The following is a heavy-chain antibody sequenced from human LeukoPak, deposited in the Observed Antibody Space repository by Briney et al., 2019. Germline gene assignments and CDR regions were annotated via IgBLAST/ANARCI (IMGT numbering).Heavy chain of an antibody. CDR2: ISWNSGSI. CDR3: ARYGYDSSV. Sequence: PGGSLRLSCAASGFTFDDYAMHWVRQAPGKGLEWVSGISWNSGSIGYADSVKGRFTISRDNAKNSLYLQMNSLRAEDTAVYSCARYGYDSSVWGQGTLVTVSS. CDR1: GFTFDDYA. V-gene: IGHV3-9*01. J-gene: IGHJ4*02. D-gene: IGHD3-22*01.